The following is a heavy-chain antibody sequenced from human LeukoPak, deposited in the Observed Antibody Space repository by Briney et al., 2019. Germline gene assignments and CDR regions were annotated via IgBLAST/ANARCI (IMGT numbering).Heavy chain of an antibody. J-gene: IGHJ4*02. V-gene: IGHV1-69*02. Sequence: GSSVKVSCKASGGTFSSYTISWVRQAPGQGLEWVGRIIPILGIANYAQKFQGRVTITADKSTSTAYMELSSLRSEDTAVYYCARAGYYYDSSGYYPFDYWGQGTLVTVSS. D-gene: IGHD3-22*01. CDR2: IIPILGIA. CDR1: GGTFSSYT. CDR3: ARAGYYYDSSGYYPFDY.